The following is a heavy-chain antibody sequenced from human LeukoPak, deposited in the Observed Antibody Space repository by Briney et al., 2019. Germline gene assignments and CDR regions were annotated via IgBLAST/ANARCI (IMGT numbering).Heavy chain of an antibody. D-gene: IGHD3-9*01. J-gene: IGHJ4*02. V-gene: IGHV5-51*01. CDR1: GYSFTSYW. CDR2: IYPGDSDT. CDR3: ARRDYDILTGYPNFDY. Sequence: GESLKISCKGSGYSFTSYWIGWVRQMPGKGLEWMGIIYPGDSDTRYSPSFQGQVTISADKSISTAYLQWSGLKASDTAMYYCARRDYDILTGYPNFDYWGQGTLVTVSS.